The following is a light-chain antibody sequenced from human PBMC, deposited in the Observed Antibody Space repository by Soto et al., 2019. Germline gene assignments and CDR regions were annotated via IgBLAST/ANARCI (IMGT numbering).Light chain of an antibody. Sequence: QTVVTQPPSVSGAPGQRVTISCTGSSSNIGAGYDVHWYQQVPGTAPKLLIYGNSNRPSGVPDRFSGSKSGTSASLAITGLQPEDETDYYCQSYDSSLSAWVFGGGTKLTVL. J-gene: IGLJ3*02. CDR2: GNS. CDR1: SSNIGAGYD. V-gene: IGLV1-40*01. CDR3: QSYDSSLSAWV.